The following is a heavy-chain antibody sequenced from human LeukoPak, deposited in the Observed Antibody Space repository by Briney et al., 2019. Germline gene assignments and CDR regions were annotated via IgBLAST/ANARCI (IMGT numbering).Heavy chain of an antibody. CDR1: GGSISSYY. J-gene: IGHJ4*02. D-gene: IGHD4-23*01. V-gene: IGHV4-59*01. CDR2: IYCSGST. CDR3: ARGTVVTPTGCDY. Sequence: SETLSLTCTVSGGSISSYYWSWIRQPPGKGLEWIGYIYCSGSTNYNPSLKSRVTISVDTSKNQFSLKLSSVTAADTAVYYCARGTVVTPTGCDYWGQGTLVTVSS.